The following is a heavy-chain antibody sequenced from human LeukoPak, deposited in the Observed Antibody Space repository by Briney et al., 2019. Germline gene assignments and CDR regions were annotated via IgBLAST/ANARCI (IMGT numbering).Heavy chain of an antibody. V-gene: IGHV4-59*08. CDR2: VYYSGHT. D-gene: IGHD1-1*01. J-gene: IGHJ3*01. Sequence: PSETLSLTCTVSGVSSSSSYWSWIRQPPGKGLEWIAYVYYSGHTSYNPSLKGRVTISVDTSKNQISLKLNSVTAADTAVYYCARHPYSDGFDVWGQGTMVTVSS. CDR1: GVSSSSSY. CDR3: ARHPYSDGFDV.